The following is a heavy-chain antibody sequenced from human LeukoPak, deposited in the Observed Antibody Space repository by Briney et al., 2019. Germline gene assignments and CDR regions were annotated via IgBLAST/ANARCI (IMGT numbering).Heavy chain of an antibody. CDR3: ASEAWGRYYYIDV. CDR2: IDPSGGST. J-gene: IGHJ6*03. D-gene: IGHD7-27*01. Sequence: ASVKVSCKASGYTFTSYYMHWVRQAPGQGLEWMGIIDPSGGSTSYAQKFQGRVTMTRDTSTSTVYMELSSLRSEDTAVYYCASEAWGRYYYIDVWGKGTTVTVSS. CDR1: GYTFTSYY. V-gene: IGHV1-46*03.